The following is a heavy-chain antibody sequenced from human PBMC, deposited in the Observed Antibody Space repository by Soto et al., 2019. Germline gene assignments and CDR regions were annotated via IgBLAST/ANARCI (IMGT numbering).Heavy chain of an antibody. V-gene: IGHV1-18*01. CDR3: ARVFAARRGGSYFDY. Sequence: QVQLVQSGAEVKKPGASVKVSCKASGYTFTSYGITWVRQAPGQGLEWMGWISAYNGNTNYAQKLQGRVTMTTDTSTSTAYMELRSLRSDDTAVYYWARVFAARRGGSYFDYWGQGTLVTVSS. CDR1: GYTFTSYG. CDR2: ISAYNGNT. J-gene: IGHJ4*02. D-gene: IGHD6-6*01.